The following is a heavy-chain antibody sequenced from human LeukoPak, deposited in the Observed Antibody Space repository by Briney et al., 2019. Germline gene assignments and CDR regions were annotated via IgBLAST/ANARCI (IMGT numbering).Heavy chain of an antibody. CDR3: ARWDYDSSGYLSPFDY. Sequence: GESLKISCKGSGYSFTSYWIGWVRQLPGEGLEWMGIIYPGDSDTRYSPSFQGQVTISADKSISTAYLQWSSLKASDTAMYYCARWDYDSSGYLSPFDYWGQGTLVTVSS. CDR2: IYPGDSDT. CDR1: GYSFTSYW. J-gene: IGHJ4*02. D-gene: IGHD3-22*01. V-gene: IGHV5-51*01.